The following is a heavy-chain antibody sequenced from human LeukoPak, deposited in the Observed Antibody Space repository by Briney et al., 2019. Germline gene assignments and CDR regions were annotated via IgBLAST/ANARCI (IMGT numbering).Heavy chain of an antibody. CDR3: ARVTAAGTWTFDI. Sequence: GASVKVSCKASGDSFTIHNVNWVRQATGQGLEWMGWMNPNSGNTGYAQKFQGRVTMTRNTSINTAYMELTDLRSEDTAVYYCARVTAAGTWTFDIWGQGTTVTVSS. J-gene: IGHJ3*02. CDR2: MNPNSGNT. V-gene: IGHV1-8*01. CDR1: GDSFTIHN. D-gene: IGHD6-13*01.